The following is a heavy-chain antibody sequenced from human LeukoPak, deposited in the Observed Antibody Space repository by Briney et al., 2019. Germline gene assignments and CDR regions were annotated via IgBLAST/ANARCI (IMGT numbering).Heavy chain of an antibody. J-gene: IGHJ4*02. D-gene: IGHD6-6*01. CDR3: ARDKGTSYLSSLDY. CDR2: ISSSGSTI. Sequence: GGSLRLSCAASGFTFSDYYMSWIRQAPGKGLEWVSYISSSGSTIYYADSVKGRFTISRDNAKNSLYLQMNSLRAADTAVYYCARDKGTSYLSSLDYWGQGTLVTVSS. CDR1: GFTFSDYY. V-gene: IGHV3-11*04.